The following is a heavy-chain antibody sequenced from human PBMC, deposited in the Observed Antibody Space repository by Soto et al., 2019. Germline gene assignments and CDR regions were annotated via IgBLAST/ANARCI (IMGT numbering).Heavy chain of an antibody. J-gene: IGHJ6*02. CDR3: ASEAIAAAAVYGMDV. CDR1: GYTFTNYA. D-gene: IGHD6-13*01. CDR2: INAGNGNT. Sequence: QVQLVQSGAEEKKPGASVKVSCKASGYTFTNYAMHWVRQAPGQRLEWMGRINAGNGNTKYSQKFQGRVTITRDTSASTAYMELSSLRSEDTAVYYCASEAIAAAAVYGMDVWGQGTTVTVS. V-gene: IGHV1-3*05.